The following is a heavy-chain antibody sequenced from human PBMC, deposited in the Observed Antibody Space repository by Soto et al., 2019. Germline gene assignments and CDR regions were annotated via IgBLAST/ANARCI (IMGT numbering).Heavy chain of an antibody. D-gene: IGHD6-13*01. J-gene: IGHJ5*02. CDR3: AREVNSSPARGPNWFDP. CDR2: TYHSGTI. V-gene: IGHV4-4*02. CDR1: GDSINNSHW. Sequence: QVQLQESGPGLVQPSGTLSLTCAVSGDSINNSHWWSWVRQTPGKGLEWVGETYHSGTINYTPSLKTRLTISIDESKNHFSLKMTSVTAADTAVYYCAREVNSSPARGPNWFDPWGKGTLVTVSS.